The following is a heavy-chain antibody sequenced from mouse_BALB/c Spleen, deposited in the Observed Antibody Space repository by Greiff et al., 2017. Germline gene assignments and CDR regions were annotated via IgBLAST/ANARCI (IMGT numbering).Heavy chain of an antibody. Sequence: EVQLQQSGAELVRSGASVKLSFTASGFNIKDYYMHWVKQRPEQGLEWIGWIDPENGDTEYAPKFQGKATMTADTSSNTAYLQLSSLTSEDTAVYYCTPPDYGYVAYWGQGTLVTVSA. V-gene: IGHV14-4*02. CDR1: GFNIKDYY. CDR3: TPPDYGYVAY. CDR2: IDPENGDT. J-gene: IGHJ3*01. D-gene: IGHD1-2*01.